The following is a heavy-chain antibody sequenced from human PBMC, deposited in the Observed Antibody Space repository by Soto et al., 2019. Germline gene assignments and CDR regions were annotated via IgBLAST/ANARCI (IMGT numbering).Heavy chain of an antibody. D-gene: IGHD3-22*01. CDR3: ARSSGYYYVDY. CDR1: GYTFTSYA. J-gene: IGHJ4*02. V-gene: IGHV1-3*01. Sequence: QVQLVQSGAEVKKPGASVKVSCKASGYTFTSYAMHWVRQAPGQRLEWMGWINAGNGNTKYSQKFQGRVTITRDTXXXXXXXXLXXLRSEDXXXXYCARSSGYYYVDYWGQGTLVTVSS. CDR2: INAGNGNT.